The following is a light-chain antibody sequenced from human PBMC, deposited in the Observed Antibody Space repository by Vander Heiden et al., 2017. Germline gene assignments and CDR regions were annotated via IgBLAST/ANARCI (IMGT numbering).Light chain of an antibody. CDR2: EVS. CDR3: SLYTSSSTSV. V-gene: IGLV2-18*01. J-gene: IGLJ2*01. Sequence: QSALTQPPSVSGSPGPSVTISCTGTSSDVGSSNRVSWYQQPPGTAPKLMIYEVSNRPSGVPDHFSGSKSGNTASLTISGLQAEDEADYYCSLYTSSSTSVFGGGTKLTVL. CDR1: SSDVGSSNR.